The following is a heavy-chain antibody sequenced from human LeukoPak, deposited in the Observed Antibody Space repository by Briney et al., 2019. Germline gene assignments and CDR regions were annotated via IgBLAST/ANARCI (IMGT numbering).Heavy chain of an antibody. J-gene: IGHJ4*02. Sequence: GESLKISCKGSGYSFTSYWIGWVRQMPGKGLEWMAIIYPGDSDTRYSPSFLGQVTISADKSISTAYLQWSSLKASDTAIYYCARHVYSYGYSDYWGQGTLVTVSS. V-gene: IGHV5-51*01. CDR2: IYPGDSDT. CDR3: ARHVYSYGYSDY. CDR1: GYSFTSYW. D-gene: IGHD5-18*01.